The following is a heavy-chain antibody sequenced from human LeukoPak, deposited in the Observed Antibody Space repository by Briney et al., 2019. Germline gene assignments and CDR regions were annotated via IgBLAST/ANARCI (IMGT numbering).Heavy chain of an antibody. V-gene: IGHV3-7*01. CDR1: GFSFRVYW. J-gene: IGHJ4*02. CDR2: INDDGSER. CDR3: VLGGHFDF. D-gene: IGHD3-16*01. Sequence: GGSLRLSCAASGFSFRVYWMTWGRQAPGKRPEWVANINDDGSERYYADSVRGRFTISRDNDKNSLYLEMNNLRADDTAVYFCVLGGHFDFWGQGVPVTVSS.